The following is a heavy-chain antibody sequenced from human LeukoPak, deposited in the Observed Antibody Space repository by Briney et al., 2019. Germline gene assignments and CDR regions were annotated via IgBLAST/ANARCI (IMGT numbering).Heavy chain of an antibody. CDR3: ARHWQDCSSTSCYPGPQYNYYYYGMDV. CDR2: IYYSGST. V-gene: IGHV4-59*08. CDR1: GGSFSGYY. J-gene: IGHJ6*02. Sequence: PSETLSLTCAVYGGSFSGYYWSWIRQPPGKGLEWIGYIYYSGSTNYNPSLKSRVTISVDTSKNQFSLKLSSVTAADTAVYYCARHWQDCSSTSCYPGPQYNYYYYGMDVWGQGTTVTVSS. D-gene: IGHD2-2*01.